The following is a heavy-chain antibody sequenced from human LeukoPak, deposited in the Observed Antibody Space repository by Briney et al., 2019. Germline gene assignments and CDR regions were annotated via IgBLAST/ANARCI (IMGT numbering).Heavy chain of an antibody. CDR1: GYTFTDYY. D-gene: IGHD6-6*01. Sequence: ASVKVSCKASGYTFTDYYIYWVRQAPGQGPEWMGWINPNSGGTQYVQKFQGRVTMTRDTSINTAYMELSRLRSDDTAVYYCARWSGSVTARNYYYYMDVWGEGTTVTVSS. V-gene: IGHV1-2*02. CDR2: INPNSGGT. CDR3: ARWSGSVTARNYYYYMDV. J-gene: IGHJ6*03.